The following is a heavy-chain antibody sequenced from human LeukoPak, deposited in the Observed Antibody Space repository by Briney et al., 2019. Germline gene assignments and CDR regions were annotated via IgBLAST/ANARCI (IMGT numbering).Heavy chain of an antibody. D-gene: IGHD7-27*01. CDR1: GGSIISGHYY. CDR2: IYYTGT. J-gene: IGHJ4*02. V-gene: IGHV4-61*01. CDR3: ASRKLGNDY. Sequence: SQTLSLTCTVSGGSIISGHYYWSWIRQSPGKGLEWIGYIYYTGTSYNPSLKSRVTISADTSKNQFSLNLSSVTAADTAVYYCASRKLGNDYWGQGTLVTVSS.